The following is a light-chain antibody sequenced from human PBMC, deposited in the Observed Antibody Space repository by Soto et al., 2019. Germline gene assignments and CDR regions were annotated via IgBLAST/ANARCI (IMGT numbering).Light chain of an antibody. CDR3: GSWDSSLSAYV. V-gene: IGLV1-51*01. J-gene: IGLJ1*01. Sequence: QSVLTQPPSVSAAPGQKGTISCSGSSCNIGGNSVSWYQQLPGTAPKLLIYDDDKRPSGIPDRFSGSKSGTSATLGITGFQTGDEADYYCGSWDSSLSAYVFATGTKVTVL. CDR1: SCNIGGNS. CDR2: DDD.